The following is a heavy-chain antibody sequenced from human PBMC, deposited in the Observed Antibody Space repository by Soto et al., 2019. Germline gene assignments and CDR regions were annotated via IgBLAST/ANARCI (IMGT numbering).Heavy chain of an antibody. J-gene: IGHJ1*01. Sequence: SETLSLTCTVSGGPISSDDYYWSWIRQAPGRGLEWIGYIHSSGSIYYNPSLKSRATMSIDTAGNQFSLKVSSVTVADTAVYYCARDLDGLHDDTSGPFPRPGWGQGTLVTVSS. V-gene: IGHV4-30-4*01. CDR3: ARDLDGLHDDTSGPFPRPG. D-gene: IGHD3-22*01. CDR1: GGPISSDDYY. CDR2: IHSSGSI.